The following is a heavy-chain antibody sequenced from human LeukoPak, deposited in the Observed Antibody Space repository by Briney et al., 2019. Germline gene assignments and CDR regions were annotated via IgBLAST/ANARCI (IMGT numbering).Heavy chain of an antibody. D-gene: IGHD6-19*01. CDR3: ARWVASSSGWYYFDY. J-gene: IGHJ4*02. Sequence: SETLSLTCTVSGGSISSYYWSWIRQPPGKGLEWIGYIYYSGSTNYNPSLKSRVTISVGTSKNQFSLKLSSVTAADTAVYYCARWVASSSGWYYFDYWGQGTLVTVSS. CDR2: IYYSGST. V-gene: IGHV4-59*01. CDR1: GGSISSYY.